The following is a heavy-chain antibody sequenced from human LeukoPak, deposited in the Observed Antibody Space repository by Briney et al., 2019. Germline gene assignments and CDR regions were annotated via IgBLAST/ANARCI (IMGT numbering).Heavy chain of an antibody. CDR1: GGSISSYY. J-gene: IGHJ5*02. CDR2: IYTSGST. Sequence: PSETLSLTCTVSGGSISSYYWSWIRQPAGKGLEWIGRIYTSGSTNYNPSLKSRVTMSVDTSKNQFSLKLSSVTAADTAVYYCASYCSSTSCYSGSLGFDPWGQGTLVTVSS. CDR3: ASYCSSTSCYSGSLGFDP. V-gene: IGHV4-4*07. D-gene: IGHD2-2*01.